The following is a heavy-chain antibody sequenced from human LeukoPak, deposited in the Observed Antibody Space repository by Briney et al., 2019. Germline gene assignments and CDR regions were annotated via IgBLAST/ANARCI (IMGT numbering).Heavy chain of an antibody. D-gene: IGHD3-3*01. J-gene: IGHJ4*02. CDR2: ISGSSTI. Sequence: GGSLRLSCVASGFTFSTYTMNWVRQAPGKGLEWVSYISGSSTIYYADSVKGRFTISRDNAKNSLYLQMNSLRAEDTAVYYCARSFARIDYWGQGTLVTVSS. V-gene: IGHV3-48*04. CDR1: GFTFSTYT. CDR3: ARSFARIDY.